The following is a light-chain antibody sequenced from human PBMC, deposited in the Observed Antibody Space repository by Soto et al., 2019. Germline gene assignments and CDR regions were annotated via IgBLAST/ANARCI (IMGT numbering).Light chain of an antibody. CDR2: GAR. V-gene: IGKV3-15*01. CDR3: HQYNNWPPST. CDR1: QSVNHN. J-gene: IGKJ5*01. Sequence: ERVLPQSPATLSASPGERCTLSCRASQSVNHNVSWYHQKPGQPPRLLIYGARSRATGVPARFSGSGTGTDFTLTIRSLQSEDLGVYYCHQYNNWPPSTVGKGTRLEIK.